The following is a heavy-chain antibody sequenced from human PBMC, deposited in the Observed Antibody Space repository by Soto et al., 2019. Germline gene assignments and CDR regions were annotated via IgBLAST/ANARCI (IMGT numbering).Heavy chain of an antibody. V-gene: IGHV5-51*01. J-gene: IGHJ3*02. CDR2: IYPGDSDT. CDR3: ARPYYDSSGYYAFDI. Sequence: GESLKISCKGSGYSFTSYWIGWVRQMPGKGLEWMGIIYPGDSDTRYSPSFQGQVTISADKSISTAYLQWSSLKASDTAMYYCARPYYDSSGYYAFDIWGQGTMVTVSS. CDR1: GYSFTSYW. D-gene: IGHD3-22*01.